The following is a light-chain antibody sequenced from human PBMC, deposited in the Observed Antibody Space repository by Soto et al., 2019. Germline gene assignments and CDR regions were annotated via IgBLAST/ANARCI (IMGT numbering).Light chain of an antibody. CDR3: CSYAGSRGVV. CDR2: EVS. CDR1: SSDIGSYNL. V-gene: IGLV2-23*02. Sequence: QSVLTQPASVSGSPGQSITISCTGSSSDIGSYNLVSWYQQHPDKAPKLMIYEVSKRPSGVSNRFSGSKSGNTPSLTISGLQAEDEADYYCCSYAGSRGVVFGGGTKLTVL. J-gene: IGLJ2*01.